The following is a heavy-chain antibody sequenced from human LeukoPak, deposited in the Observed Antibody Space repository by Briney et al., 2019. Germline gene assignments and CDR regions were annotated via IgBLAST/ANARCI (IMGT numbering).Heavy chain of an antibody. V-gene: IGHV3-30*18. J-gene: IGHJ4*02. CDR2: ISYDGSNK. Sequence: GVSLRLSCAASGFTFSSYGMHWVRQAPGKGLEWVAVISYDGSNKYYADSVKGRFTISRDNSKNTLYLQMNSPRAEDTAVYYCAKNHEGLGYWGQGTLVTVSS. CDR3: AKNHEGLGY. CDR1: GFTFSSYG.